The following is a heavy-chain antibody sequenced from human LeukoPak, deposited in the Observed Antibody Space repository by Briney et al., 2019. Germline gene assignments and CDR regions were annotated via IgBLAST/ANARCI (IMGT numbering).Heavy chain of an antibody. V-gene: IGHV4-34*01. J-gene: IGHJ4*02. CDR3: ARRGRLGHGYSYPAFDY. CDR2: INHSGST. D-gene: IGHD5-18*01. CDR1: SGSFSGYY. Sequence: SETLSLTCAVYSGSFSGYYWSWIRQPPGKGLVWIGEINHSGSTNYNPSLKSRVTISVDTSKNQFSLKLSSVTAADTAVYYCARRGRLGHGYSYPAFDYWGQGTPVTVSS.